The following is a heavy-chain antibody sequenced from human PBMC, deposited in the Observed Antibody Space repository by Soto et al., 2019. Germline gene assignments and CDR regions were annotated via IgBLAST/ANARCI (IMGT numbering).Heavy chain of an antibody. CDR1: GGSFSGYY. CDR2: INHSGST. CDR3: ARNNYYGSGPNAFDI. Sequence: TSETLSLTCAVYGGSFSGYYWSWIRQPPGKGLEWIGEINHSGSTNYNPSLKSRVTISVDTSKNQFSLKPSSVTAADTAVYYCARNNYYGSGPNAFDIWGKATMVTVSS. J-gene: IGHJ3*02. V-gene: IGHV4-34*01. D-gene: IGHD3-10*01.